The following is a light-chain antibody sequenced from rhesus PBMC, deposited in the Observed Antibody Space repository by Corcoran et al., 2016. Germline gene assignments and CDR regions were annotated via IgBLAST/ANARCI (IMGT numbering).Light chain of an antibody. CDR2: AAS. J-gene: IGKJ2*01. Sequence: DIQMSQSPSSLSASVGDKVTITCRARQGISNALAWYQQKTGKAPKPLIYAASSLESGVPSRFIGSRSGTDFTLTISSLQPEDFATYYCQQGYSTPYSFGQGTKVEIK. CDR3: QQGYSTPYS. CDR1: QGISNA. V-gene: IGKV1-33*02.